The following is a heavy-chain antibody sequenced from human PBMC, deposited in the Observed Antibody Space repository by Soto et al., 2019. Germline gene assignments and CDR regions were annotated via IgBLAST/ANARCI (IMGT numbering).Heavy chain of an antibody. J-gene: IGHJ6*02. CDR1: GYTFTSYD. V-gene: IGHV1-8*01. CDR2: MNPNSGNT. Sequence: QVQLVQSGAEVKKPGASVKVSCKASGYTFTSYDINWERPATGQGLECMGWMNPNSGNTGYAQKLQGRVAVARNKSISTAYTELSRMRSEDTAVYYSAGQKKSYGMGVWGQGTTVTVSS. CDR3: AGQKKSYGMGV.